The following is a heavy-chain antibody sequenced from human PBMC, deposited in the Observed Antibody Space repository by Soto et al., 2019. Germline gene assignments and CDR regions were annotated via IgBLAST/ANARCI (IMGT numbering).Heavy chain of an antibody. CDR1: GFTFSSYT. D-gene: IGHD6-6*01. J-gene: IGHJ4*02. CDR2: ITSTSTYI. Sequence: EVQLVESGGGLVRPGGSLRLSCAAPGFTFSSYTMHWVRQAPGKGLEWVSSITSTSTYIYYTDSLKGRFTISRDNANNSLFLQNNSLGPGGTAVYYCARDGARDRGAKGCDYWGQGTVVTVSS. CDR3: ARDGARDRGAKGCDY. V-gene: IGHV3-21*01.